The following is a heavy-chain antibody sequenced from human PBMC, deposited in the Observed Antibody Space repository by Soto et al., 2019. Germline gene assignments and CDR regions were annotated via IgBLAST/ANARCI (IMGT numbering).Heavy chain of an antibody. D-gene: IGHD3-10*01. CDR2: VSYDGTNK. V-gene: IGHV3-30-3*01. CDR1: GFTFSPYA. J-gene: IGHJ4*02. Sequence: QVQLVESGGGVVQPGRSLRLSCAASGFTFSPYAMHWVRQAPGKGLEWVAVVSYDGTNKYYADSVKGRFTISRDNSKNTLYLQMNSLRPEDTAVYYGAREGVRGDFDYWGQGTLLTISS. CDR3: AREGVRGDFDY.